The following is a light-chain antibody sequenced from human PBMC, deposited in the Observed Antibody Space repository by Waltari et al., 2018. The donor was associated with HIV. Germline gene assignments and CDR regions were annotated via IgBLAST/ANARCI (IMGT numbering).Light chain of an antibody. Sequence: QSALTQPASVSGSPGQSITISCVGADSRIGHYSFFSWYQQHPGKAPGRLIYDATTRPSCVSFRFSGSKSDNTASLTSSGLQAEDEADYYCDSHIGGNSLVFGGGTKVTVL. J-gene: IGLJ3*02. V-gene: IGLV2-14*03. CDR1: DSRIGHYSF. CDR2: DAT. CDR3: DSHIGGNSLV.